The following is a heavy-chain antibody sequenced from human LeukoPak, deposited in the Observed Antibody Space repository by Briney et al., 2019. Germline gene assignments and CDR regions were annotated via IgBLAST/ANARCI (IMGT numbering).Heavy chain of an antibody. J-gene: IGHJ4*02. CDR3: ATDEAETGRLDY. V-gene: IGHV3-74*01. D-gene: IGHD1-1*01. CDR1: GFNFRNYW. Sequence: GGSLRLSCAASGFNFRNYWMHWVRQAPGKGLVWVSRINSDGSSTSYADSVKGRFTISRDNAENTLYLQINSLRAEDTAVYYCATDEAETGRLDYWGQGTLVTDSS. CDR2: INSDGSST.